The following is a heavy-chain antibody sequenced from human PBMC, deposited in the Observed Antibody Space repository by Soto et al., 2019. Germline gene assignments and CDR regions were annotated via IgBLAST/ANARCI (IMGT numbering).Heavy chain of an antibody. V-gene: IGHV1-18*01. Sequence: QVQLVQSGAEVKKPGASVKVSCKASGYTFTSYGISWVRQAPGQGLEWMGWISAYNGNTNYAQKLQGRVTMTTDTSTGTAYKEMRSLGSDDTAVYYGARGYSYGNLDYWGQGTLVTVSS. CDR1: GYTFTSYG. D-gene: IGHD5-18*01. CDR3: ARGYSYGNLDY. J-gene: IGHJ4*02. CDR2: ISAYNGNT.